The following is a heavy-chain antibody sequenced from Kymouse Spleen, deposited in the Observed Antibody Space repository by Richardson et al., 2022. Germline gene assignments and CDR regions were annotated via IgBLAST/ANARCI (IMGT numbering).Heavy chain of an antibody. V-gene: IGHV3-73*02. J-gene: IGHJ4*02. CDR3: TTVTTPFFDY. CDR2: IRSKANSYAT. Sequence: EVQLVESGGGLVQPGGSLKLSCAASGFTFSGSAMHWVRQASGKGLEWVGRIRSKANSYATAYAASVKGRFTISRDDSKNTAYLQMNSLKTEDTAVYYCTTVTTPFFDYWGQGTLVTVSS. CDR1: GFTFSGSA. D-gene: IGHD4-11,IGHD4-11*01.